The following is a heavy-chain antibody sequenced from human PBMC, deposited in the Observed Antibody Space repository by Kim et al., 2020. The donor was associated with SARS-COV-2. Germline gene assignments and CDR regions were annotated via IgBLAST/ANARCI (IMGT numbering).Heavy chain of an antibody. CDR3: ARYYYGMDV. V-gene: IGHV1-69*01. Sequence: GTANDAQKFQGRVTITADESTSTAYMELSSLRSEDTAVDYCARYYYGMDVWGQGTTVTVSS. CDR2: GTA. J-gene: IGHJ6*02.